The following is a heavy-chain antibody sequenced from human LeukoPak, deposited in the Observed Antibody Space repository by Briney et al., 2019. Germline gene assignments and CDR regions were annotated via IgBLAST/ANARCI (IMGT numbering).Heavy chain of an antibody. D-gene: IGHD1-26*01. Sequence: ASVKVSCKASGYTFTSYGISWVRQAPGQGLEWMGWISAYNGNTNYAQKLQGRVTMTTDTSTSTAYMELRSLRSDDTAVYYCARDWGYSGSSQLIDYWGQGTLVTVSS. CDR2: ISAYNGNT. V-gene: IGHV1-18*01. CDR1: GYTFTSYG. J-gene: IGHJ4*02. CDR3: ARDWGYSGSSQLIDY.